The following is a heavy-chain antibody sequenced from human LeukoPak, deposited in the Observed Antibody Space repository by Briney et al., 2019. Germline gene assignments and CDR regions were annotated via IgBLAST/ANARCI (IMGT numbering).Heavy chain of an antibody. D-gene: IGHD6-19*01. V-gene: IGHV3-23*01. J-gene: IGHJ4*02. CDR1: GFTFSSYA. CDR2: ISGSGGST. CDR3: ATVLSSGWSNDY. Sequence: PGGSLRLSCAASGFTFSSYAMSWVRQAPGKGLEWVSAISGSGGSTYYADSVKGRFTISRDNSKNTLYLQMNSLRAEDTAVYYCATVLSSGWSNDYWGQGTLVTVSS.